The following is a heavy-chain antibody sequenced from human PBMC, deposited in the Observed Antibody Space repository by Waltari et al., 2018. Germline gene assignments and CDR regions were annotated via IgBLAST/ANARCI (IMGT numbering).Heavy chain of an antibody. CDR2: IIPIFGTA. D-gene: IGHD5-12*01. Sequence: QVQLVQSGAEVKKPGSSVKVSCKASGGTFSSYAISWVRQAPGQGLEWMGRIIPIFGTANDAQKFQGRGTITADKSTSTAYMELSSLRSEDTAVYYCAQTAGYIVATKGAFDYWGQGTLVTVSS. CDR1: GGTFSSYA. J-gene: IGHJ4*02. CDR3: AQTAGYIVATKGAFDY. V-gene: IGHV1-69*08.